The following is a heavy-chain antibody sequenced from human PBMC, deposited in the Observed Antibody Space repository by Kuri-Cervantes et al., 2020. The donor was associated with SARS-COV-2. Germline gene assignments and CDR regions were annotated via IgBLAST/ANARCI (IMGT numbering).Heavy chain of an antibody. J-gene: IGHJ5*01. CDR1: GFTFSSYS. Sequence: LSLTCAASGFTFSSYSMNWVRQAPGKGLEWVSSISSSSSYIYYADSVKGRFTISRDNAKNSLYLQMNSLRADDTAVYYCAKGPHGLSSSSLDSWGQGVLVTVSS. V-gene: IGHV3-21*04. D-gene: IGHD6-6*01. CDR3: AKGPHGLSSSSLDS. CDR2: ISSSSSYI.